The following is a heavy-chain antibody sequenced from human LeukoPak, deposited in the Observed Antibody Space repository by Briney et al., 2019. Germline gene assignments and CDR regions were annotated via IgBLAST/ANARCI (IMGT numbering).Heavy chain of an antibody. J-gene: IGHJ4*02. CDR2: INYGGTT. CDR3: ARYVVYGSGKYYFDY. D-gene: IGHD3-10*01. CDR1: GGSISKTEYY. Sequence: SETLSLTCTVSGGSISKTEYYWSWFRQPPGKELEWIASINYGGTTYYNPSLKSRVAISVDTSKNQFSLRLSSVTAADTAVYVCARYVVYGSGKYYFDYWGQGSLVTVSS. V-gene: IGHV4-39*01.